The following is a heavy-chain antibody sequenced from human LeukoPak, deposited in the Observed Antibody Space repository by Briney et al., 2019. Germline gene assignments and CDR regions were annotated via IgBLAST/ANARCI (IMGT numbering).Heavy chain of an antibody. CDR3: ASTTPHMVRGVITKFYYYYMDV. J-gene: IGHJ6*03. D-gene: IGHD3-10*01. Sequence: SETLSLTCTVSGYSISSDYYWGWIRQPPGKGLEWIGSIYHSGSTYYNPSLKSRVTMSVDTSKNQFSLKLSSVTAADTAVYYCASTTPHMVRGVITKFYYYYMDVWGKGTTVTISS. CDR1: GYSISSDYY. V-gene: IGHV4-38-2*02. CDR2: IYHSGST.